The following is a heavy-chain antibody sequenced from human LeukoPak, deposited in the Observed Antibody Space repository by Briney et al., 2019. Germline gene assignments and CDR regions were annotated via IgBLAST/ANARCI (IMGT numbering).Heavy chain of an antibody. J-gene: IGHJ4*02. D-gene: IGHD3-22*01. Sequence: GGSLRLSCAASGFTFSSYAMSWVRQAPGKGLEWVSAISGSGGSTYYADSVKGRFTISRDNSKNTLYLQMNSLRAEDTAVYYCAKVEGRPIVVVTLYYFDYWGQGTLVTVSS. CDR2: ISGSGGST. V-gene: IGHV3-23*01. CDR3: AKVEGRPIVVVTLYYFDY. CDR1: GFTFSSYA.